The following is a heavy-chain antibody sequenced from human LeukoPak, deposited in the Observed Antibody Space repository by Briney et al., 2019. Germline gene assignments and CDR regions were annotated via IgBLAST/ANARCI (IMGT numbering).Heavy chain of an antibody. CDR2: ICTSGDT. Sequence: PSETLSLTCTVSGGSVSNYYWSWIRQSAAKGLEWIGRICTSGDTYYNPSLKSRVAMSIDTSKNQFSLKLSSVTAADTAVYYCARDYYDSSGYLPYNWFDPWGQGTLVTVSS. D-gene: IGHD3-22*01. CDR3: ARDYYDSSGYLPYNWFDP. CDR1: GGSVSNYY. J-gene: IGHJ5*02. V-gene: IGHV4-4*07.